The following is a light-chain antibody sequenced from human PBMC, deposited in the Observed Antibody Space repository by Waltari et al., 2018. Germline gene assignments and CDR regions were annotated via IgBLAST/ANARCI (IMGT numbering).Light chain of an antibody. Sequence: QSALTQPASVSGSPGQSITISCTGTTSDVGGYKYVSWYQQHPGKAPKLIIYEVSNRTSGISSRFSGSKSGNTASLTISGLQAEDEADYHCSSYTSRSTLVFGGGTKLTVL. CDR3: SSYTSRSTLV. CDR1: TSDVGGYKY. CDR2: EVS. V-gene: IGLV2-14*01. J-gene: IGLJ2*01.